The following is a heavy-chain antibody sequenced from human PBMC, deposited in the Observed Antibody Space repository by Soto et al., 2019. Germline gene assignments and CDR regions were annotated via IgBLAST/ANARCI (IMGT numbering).Heavy chain of an antibody. CDR1: GFTFSSYA. D-gene: IGHD3-22*01. J-gene: IGHJ4*02. CDR2: ISYDGSNK. V-gene: IGHV3-30-3*01. CDR3: ARVGGYYYDSSGPLAD. Sequence: QVQLVESGGGVVQPGRSLRLSCAASGFTFSSYAMHWVRQAPGKGLEWVAVISYDGSNKYYADSVKGRFTISRDNSKNTLYLQMNSLRAEDTAVYYCARVGGYYYDSSGPLADWGQGTLVTVSS.